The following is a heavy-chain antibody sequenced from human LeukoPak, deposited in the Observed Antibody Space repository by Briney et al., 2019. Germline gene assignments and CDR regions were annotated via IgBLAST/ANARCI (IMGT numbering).Heavy chain of an antibody. D-gene: IGHD3-10*01. J-gene: IGHJ4*02. V-gene: IGHV3-7*01. Sequence: GGPLRLSCAASGFTFSSSWMTWVRQAPGKGLEWVAKMNQDGSAKYYVDSVRGRFTISRDNAENSLFLQMNSLRVDDTALYYCARDPAFGALDYWGQGTLVTVSS. CDR3: ARDPAFGALDY. CDR1: GFTFSSSW. CDR2: MNQDGSAK.